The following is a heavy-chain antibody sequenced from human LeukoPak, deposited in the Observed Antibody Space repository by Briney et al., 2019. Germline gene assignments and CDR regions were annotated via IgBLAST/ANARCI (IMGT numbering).Heavy chain of an antibody. CDR1: GFTFSSYG. CDR3: AREVEYCSSTSCPDY. Sequence: PGGSLRLSCAASGFTFSSYGMHWVRQAPGKGLEWVAFIRYDGSNKYYADSVKGRFTISRDNSKNTLYLQMNSLRAEDTAVYYCAREVEYCSSTSCPDYWGQGTLVTVSS. CDR2: IRYDGSNK. J-gene: IGHJ4*02. D-gene: IGHD2-2*01. V-gene: IGHV3-30*02.